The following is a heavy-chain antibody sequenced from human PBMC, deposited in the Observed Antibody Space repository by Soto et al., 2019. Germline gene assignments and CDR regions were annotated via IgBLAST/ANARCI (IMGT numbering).Heavy chain of an antibody. J-gene: IGHJ5*01. CDR2: IYPGDSNT. Sequence: GESLKISCKGSGYSFTSYWIGWVRQMPGKGLEWMGIIYPGDSNTRYSTSFQRQVIILADKSISAAYLQWSSLKASDTAMYYCARHDNLTGRNPGYNWVDSWGQGTLVTAAS. CDR1: GYSFTSYW. CDR3: ARHDNLTGRNPGYNWVDS. D-gene: IGHD3-9*01. V-gene: IGHV5-51*01.